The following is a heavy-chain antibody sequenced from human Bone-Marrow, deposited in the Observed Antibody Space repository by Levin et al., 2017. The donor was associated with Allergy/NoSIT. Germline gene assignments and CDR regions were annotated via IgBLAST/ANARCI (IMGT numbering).Heavy chain of an antibody. CDR2: ISSSGSTI. J-gene: IGHJ6*03. V-gene: IGHV3-11*01. D-gene: IGHD1-1*01. CDR1: GFSFSDYY. Sequence: GESLKISCAASGFSFSDYYMSWMCQAPGKGLEWVSYISSSGSTIYYADSVKGRFTISRDNAKNSVYLQMNSLRAEDTAVYYCARAWTGTAHHYYYMDVWGKGTTVTVS. CDR3: ARAWTGTAHHYYYMDV.